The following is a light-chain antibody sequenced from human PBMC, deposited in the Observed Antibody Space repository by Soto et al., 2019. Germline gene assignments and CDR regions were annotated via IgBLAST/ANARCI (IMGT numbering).Light chain of an antibody. CDR2: EVS. CDR3: SSYLTGNSWV. V-gene: IGLV2-14*01. Sequence: QSALTQPASVSGSPGQSITISCTGTSSDIGVYNYVSWYQQHPGKVPQLMIYEVSNRPSGVSTRFSGSKSGNTASLTISGLQAEDEADYYCSSYLTGNSWVFGGGTKLTVL. J-gene: IGLJ3*02. CDR1: SSDIGVYNY.